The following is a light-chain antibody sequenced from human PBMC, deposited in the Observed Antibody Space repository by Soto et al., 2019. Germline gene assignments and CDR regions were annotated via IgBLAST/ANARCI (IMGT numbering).Light chain of an antibody. V-gene: IGKV1-5*03. Sequence: DIQMTQSPSTLSASVGDRVTITCRASQSISSWLAWYQQKPGKAPKLLIYKASSLESGVPSRFSGSGSGTEFTLTISSLPPDDFATYFCQQYKADSTFGQGTKLEIK. CDR1: QSISSW. CDR2: KAS. CDR3: QQYKADST. J-gene: IGKJ2*01.